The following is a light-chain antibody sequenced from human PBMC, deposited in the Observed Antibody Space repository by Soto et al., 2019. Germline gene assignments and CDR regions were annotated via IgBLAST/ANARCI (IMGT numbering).Light chain of an antibody. CDR1: QDISNY. CDR2: DAS. J-gene: IGKJ3*01. V-gene: IGKV1-33*01. Sequence: DIQMTQSPSSLSASVGDRVTITCQASQDISNYLNWYQQKPGKAPKLLINDASNLETGVPSRFSGSGSGTDFTFTSSSRQPEDMATYYCQRYDNLPITFGPGTKVDIK. CDR3: QRYDNLPIT.